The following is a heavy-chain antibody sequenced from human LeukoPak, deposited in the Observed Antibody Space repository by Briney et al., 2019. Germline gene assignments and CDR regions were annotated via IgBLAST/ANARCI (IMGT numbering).Heavy chain of an antibody. D-gene: IGHD1-26*01. Sequence: ASVKVSCKASGYTFTSYGISWVRQAPGQGLEWMGWINPNSGGTNYAQKFQGRVTMTRDTSISTAYMELSRLRSDDTAVYYCARVTGGSYLGNWGQGTLVTVSS. CDR1: GYTFTSYG. CDR3: ARVTGGSYLGN. J-gene: IGHJ4*02. V-gene: IGHV1-2*02. CDR2: INPNSGGT.